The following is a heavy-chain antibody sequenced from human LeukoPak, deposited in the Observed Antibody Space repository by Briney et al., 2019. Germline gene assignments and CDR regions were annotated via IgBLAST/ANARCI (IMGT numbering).Heavy chain of an antibody. CDR3: ARGLYGDYGNFDY. D-gene: IGHD4-17*01. V-gene: IGHV4-34*01. CDR1: GGSISSYY. Sequence: SETLSLTCTVSGGSISSYYWSWIRQPPGKGLEWIGEINHSGSTNYNPSLKSRVTISVDTSKHQFSLKLSSVTAADTAVYYCARGLYGDYGNFDYWGQGTLVTVSS. J-gene: IGHJ4*02. CDR2: INHSGST.